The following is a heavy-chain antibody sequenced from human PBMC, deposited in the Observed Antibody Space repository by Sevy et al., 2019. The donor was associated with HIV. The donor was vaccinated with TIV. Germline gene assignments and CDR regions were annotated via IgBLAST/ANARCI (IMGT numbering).Heavy chain of an antibody. J-gene: IGHJ3*02. CDR1: GGSISSGGYY. CDR2: ISYSGST. V-gene: IGHV4-31*03. CDR3: ARATNLNAFDI. D-gene: IGHD1-26*01. Sequence: SETLSLTCTVSGGSISSGGYYWSWIRQHPGKDLEWIGYISYSGSTYYNPSLKSRVTISVDTSKNQFSLKLSSVTAADTAVYYCARATNLNAFDIWGQGTMVTVSS.